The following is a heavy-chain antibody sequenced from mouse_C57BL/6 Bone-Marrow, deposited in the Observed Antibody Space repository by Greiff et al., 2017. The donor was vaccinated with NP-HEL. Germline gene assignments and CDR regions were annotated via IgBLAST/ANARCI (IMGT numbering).Heavy chain of an antibody. CDR3: AILTGTAWFAY. CDR1: GFTFSSYA. J-gene: IGHJ3*01. CDR2: ISDGGSYT. V-gene: IGHV5-4*01. Sequence: EVQGVESGGGLVKPGGSLKLSCAASGFTFSSYAMSWVRQTPEKRLEWVATISDGGSYTYYPDNVKGRFTISRDNAKNNLYLQMSHLKSEDTAMYYCAILTGTAWFAYWGQGTLVTVSA. D-gene: IGHD4-1*01.